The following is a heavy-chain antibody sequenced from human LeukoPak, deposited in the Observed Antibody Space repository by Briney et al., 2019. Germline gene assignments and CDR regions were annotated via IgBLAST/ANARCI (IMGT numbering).Heavy chain of an antibody. CDR1: GYTFTSYG. V-gene: IGHV1-18*01. J-gene: IGHJ6*03. D-gene: IGHD5-18*01. CDR2: ISAYNGNT. CDR3: ARVPSQGLWPNYYYYMDV. Sequence: ASVKVSCKASGYTFTSYGISWVRQAPGQGLEWMGWISAYNGNTNYAQKLQGRVTMTTDTSTSTAYMELRSLRSDDTAVYYCARVPSQGLWPNYYYYMDVWGKGTTVTVSS.